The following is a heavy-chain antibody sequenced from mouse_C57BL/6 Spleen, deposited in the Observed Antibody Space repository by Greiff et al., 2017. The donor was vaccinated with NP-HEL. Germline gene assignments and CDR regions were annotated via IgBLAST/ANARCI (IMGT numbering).Heavy chain of an antibody. CDR1: GYTFTDYY. V-gene: IGHV1-26*01. J-gene: IGHJ2*01. CDR3: ARGILRDY. D-gene: IGHD1-1*01. Sequence: EVQLQQSGPELVKPGASVKISCKASGYTFTDYYMNWVKQSHGKSLEWIGDINPNNGGTSYNQKFKGKATLTVDKSSSTAYMELRSLTSEDSAVYYCARGILRDYWGQGTTLTVSS. CDR2: INPNNGGT.